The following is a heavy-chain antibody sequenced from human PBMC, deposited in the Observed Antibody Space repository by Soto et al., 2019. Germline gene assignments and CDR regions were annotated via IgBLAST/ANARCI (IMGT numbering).Heavy chain of an antibody. V-gene: IGHV4-31*03. D-gene: IGHD6-13*01. J-gene: IGHJ6*02. CDR3: ARATSRSAASNYYYYGMDV. CDR1: GGSISSGGYY. Sequence: PSETLSLTCTVSGGSISSGGYYWSWIRQHPGKGLEWIGYIYYSGSTYYKPSLKSRVTISVDTSKNQFSLTLSSVTAADTAVYYCARATSRSAASNYYYYGMDVWGQGTTVTVSS. CDR2: IYYSGST.